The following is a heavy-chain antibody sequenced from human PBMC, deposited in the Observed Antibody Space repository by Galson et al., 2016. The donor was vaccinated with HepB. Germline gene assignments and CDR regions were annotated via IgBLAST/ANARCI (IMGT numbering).Heavy chain of an antibody. D-gene: IGHD2-15*01. CDR3: ARMDPALISGFDY. V-gene: IGHV4-34*01. CDR1: GGSFSGYY. J-gene: IGHJ4*02. Sequence: LSLTCAVYGGSFSGYYWSWIRQSPGKGLGWIGQINHIGGTNYSPSLKSRVSLSVDTSKKQFSLKMSSVTAADTAVYYCARMDPALISGFDYWGQGTLVTVSS. CDR2: INHIGGT.